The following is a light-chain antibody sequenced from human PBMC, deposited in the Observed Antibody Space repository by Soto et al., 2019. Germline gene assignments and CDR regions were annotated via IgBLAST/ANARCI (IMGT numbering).Light chain of an antibody. CDR1: SSDVGGYNY. V-gene: IGLV2-14*01. CDR3: SSYTSSSTPTWV. J-gene: IGLJ3*02. CDR2: EVS. Sequence: QSALTQPASVSGSPGQSITISCTGNSSDVGGYNYVSWYQQHPGKAPKLMIYEVSNRPSGVSNRFSGSKSGNTASMTISGLQAEDEADYYCSSYTSSSTPTWVFGGGTKLTVL.